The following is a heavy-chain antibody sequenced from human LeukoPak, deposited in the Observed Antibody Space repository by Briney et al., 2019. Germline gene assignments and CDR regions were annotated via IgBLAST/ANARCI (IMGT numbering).Heavy chain of an antibody. CDR1: GFTFSGYA. CDR3: TKMGLSGYGSVDAFDI. V-gene: IGHV3-23*01. CDR2: ISGSSGGTT. Sequence: GGSLRLSCAASGFTFSGYAMTWVRQAPGKGLEWVSAISGSSGGTTYYADSVKGRFTISRDNSKNTLYLQMNSLRAEDTAVYYCTKMGLSGYGSVDAFDIWGQGTMVSVSS. J-gene: IGHJ3*02. D-gene: IGHD3-22*01.